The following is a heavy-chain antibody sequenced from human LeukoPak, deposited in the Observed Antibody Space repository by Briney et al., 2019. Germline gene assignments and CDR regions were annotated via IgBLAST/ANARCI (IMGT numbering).Heavy chain of an antibody. Sequence: GGSLRLSCAASGFTFSSYRMNWLRQAPGKGLEWVSSISSSSSYIYYADSVKGRCTISRDNAKNSLYLQMNSLRAEDAAVYYCARDRPESYYYDSSGYLYYFDYWGKGTLVTVSS. CDR3: ARDRPESYYYDSSGYLYYFDY. D-gene: IGHD3-22*01. CDR1: GFTFSSYR. J-gene: IGHJ4*02. V-gene: IGHV3-21*01. CDR2: ISSSSSYI.